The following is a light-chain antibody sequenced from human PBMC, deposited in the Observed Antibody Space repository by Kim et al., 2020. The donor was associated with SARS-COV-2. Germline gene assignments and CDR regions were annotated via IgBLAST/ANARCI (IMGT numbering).Light chain of an antibody. J-gene: IGLJ3*02. CDR1: SNDVGGYKY. V-gene: IGLV2-11*01. CDR3: SSYAEIFHWL. Sequence: QSALTQPRSVSGSPGQSVTISCTGTSNDVGGYKYVSWYQHHPGKAPKLVIYDVSERPSGVPDRFSGSKSGNTASLTISGLQAEDEADYYCSSYAEIFHWLFGGGTQLTVL. CDR2: DVS.